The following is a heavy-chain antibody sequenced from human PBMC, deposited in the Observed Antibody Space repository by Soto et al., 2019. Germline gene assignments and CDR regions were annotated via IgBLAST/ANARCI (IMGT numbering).Heavy chain of an antibody. CDR2: MSHSGGT. D-gene: IGHD1-1*01. Sequence: QVQLQQWGAGLLKPSETLSLTCAVYGGSVSSGSYYWSWIRQPPGKGLEWIGEMSHSGGTHFIPSLNERVTVSVDSSKSQFSLKMSSVTTADTALYYCARVERGTATTVVDAFDIWGPGTMVTVSS. CDR1: GGSVSSGSYY. V-gene: IGHV4-34*01. CDR3: ARVERGTATTVVDAFDI. J-gene: IGHJ3*02.